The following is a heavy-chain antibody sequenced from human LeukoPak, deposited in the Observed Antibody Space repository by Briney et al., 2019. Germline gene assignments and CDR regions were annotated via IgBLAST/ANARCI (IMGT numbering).Heavy chain of an antibody. D-gene: IGHD6-19*01. V-gene: IGHV3-23*01. J-gene: IGHJ4*02. CDR3: AKGNRGSLHPKGPLDYFDY. CDR2: ITGSGTNT. Sequence: PGGSLRLSCAASGFTFSNYGMSWVRQAPGRGLEWVSTITGSGTNTDYADSVKGRFTISRDNSKNTLYLQMNSLRAEDTAVYYCAKGNRGSLHPKGPLDYFDYWGQGTLVTVSS. CDR1: GFTFSNYG.